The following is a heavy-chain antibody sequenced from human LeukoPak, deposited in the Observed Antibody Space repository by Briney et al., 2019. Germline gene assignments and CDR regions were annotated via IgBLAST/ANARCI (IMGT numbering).Heavy chain of an antibody. CDR3: ARGRNNFRY. Sequence: SGGSLRLSCAPSGFIFNNYWMSWVRQAPGKGLEWVASINEDGSAKYYMDSVKGRFTISRDNAKNSMDLQMNSLRAEDTAVYYCARGRNNFRYWGQGTLVTVSS. CDR1: GFIFNNYW. J-gene: IGHJ4*02. D-gene: IGHD1-20*01. V-gene: IGHV3-7*01. CDR2: INEDGSAK.